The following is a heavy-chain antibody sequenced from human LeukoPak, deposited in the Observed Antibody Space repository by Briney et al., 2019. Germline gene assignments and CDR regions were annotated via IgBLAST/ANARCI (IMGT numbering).Heavy chain of an antibody. CDR3: ARDLTVVVAATPNPDNWFDP. CDR1: GFTFSSYW. J-gene: IGHJ5*02. D-gene: IGHD2-15*01. CDR2: ISYDGSNK. V-gene: IGHV3-30-3*01. Sequence: GGSLRLSCAASGFTFSSYWMHWVRQAPGKGLEWVAVISYDGSNKYYADSVKGRFTISRGNSKNTLYLQMNSLRAEDTAVCYCARDLTVVVAATPNPDNWFDPWGQGTLVTVSS.